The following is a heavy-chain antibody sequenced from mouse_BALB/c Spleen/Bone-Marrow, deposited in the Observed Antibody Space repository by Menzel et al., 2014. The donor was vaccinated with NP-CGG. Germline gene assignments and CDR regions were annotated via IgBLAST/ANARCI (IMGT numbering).Heavy chain of an antibody. Sequence: DVKLVESGPGLVKPSQSLSLTCSVTGYSITSGYYWNWIRQFPGNKLEWMGYISYDGSNNYNPSLKNRISITRDTSKNQFFLKLNSVTTEDTATYYCARKRVTTAPFAYWGQGTLVTVSA. CDR2: ISYDGSN. CDR1: GYSITSGYY. J-gene: IGHJ3*01. V-gene: IGHV3-6*02. D-gene: IGHD1-2*01. CDR3: ARKRVTTAPFAY.